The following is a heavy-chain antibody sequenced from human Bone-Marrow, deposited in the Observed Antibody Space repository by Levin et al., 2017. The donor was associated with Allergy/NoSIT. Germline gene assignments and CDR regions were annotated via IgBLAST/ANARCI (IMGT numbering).Heavy chain of an antibody. D-gene: IGHD6-19*01. CDR1: GGSVSSSSFY. CDR2: VYYTGNT. V-gene: IGHV4-39*07. CDR3: AREPSSSEGMGV. Sequence: SETLSLTCTVSGGSVSSSSFYWGWIRQPPGKGLEWIGSVYYTGNTFYNPSLKSRLTISVDTSKNQLSLRLTSVTAADRAVYYCAREPSSSEGMGVWGQGTTVVVSS. J-gene: IGHJ6*02.